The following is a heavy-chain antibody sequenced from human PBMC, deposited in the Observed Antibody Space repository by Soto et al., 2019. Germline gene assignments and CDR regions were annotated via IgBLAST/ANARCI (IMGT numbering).Heavy chain of an antibody. CDR1: GFTFSSYA. CDR2: ISVSGGST. V-gene: IGHV3-23*01. Sequence: GGSLRLSCAASGFTFSSYAMSWVRQAPGKGLEWVSAISVSGGSTYYADSVKGRLTISRDNSKNTLYLQMNSLRAGDTAVYYCAKGADSSSWYYYYGMDVWGQGTTVTVSS. J-gene: IGHJ6*02. D-gene: IGHD6-13*01. CDR3: AKGADSSSWYYYYGMDV.